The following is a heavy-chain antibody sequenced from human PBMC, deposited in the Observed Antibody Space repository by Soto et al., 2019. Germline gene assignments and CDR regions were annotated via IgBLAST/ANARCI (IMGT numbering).Heavy chain of an antibody. CDR1: GVSVNSGSFY. V-gene: IGHV4-61*01. Sequence: SETLSLTCTVSGVSVNSGSFYWTWIRQPPGKGLEWIGFVSYSGTIKYNASLKSRVTISVDTSRSQISLKVSSVTAADTAVYYCARGATVTHSDYWGQGTLVTVSS. J-gene: IGHJ4*02. D-gene: IGHD4-17*01. CDR3: ARGATVTHSDY. CDR2: VSYSGTI.